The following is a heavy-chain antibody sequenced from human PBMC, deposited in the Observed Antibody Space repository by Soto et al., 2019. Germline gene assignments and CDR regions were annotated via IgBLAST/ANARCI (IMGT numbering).Heavy chain of an antibody. CDR1: GGTFSSYT. J-gene: IGHJ6*02. CDR2: IIPIFGTA. CDR3: ASGTVEWELQHYYGMVV. D-gene: IGHD1-26*01. V-gene: IGHV1-69*13. Sequence: SVKVSCKASGGTFSSYTISWVRQAPGQGLEWMGRIIPIFGTANYAQKFQGRVTITADESTSTAYMELSSLRSEDTAVYYCASGTVEWELQHYYGMVVWGQGTTVTGSS.